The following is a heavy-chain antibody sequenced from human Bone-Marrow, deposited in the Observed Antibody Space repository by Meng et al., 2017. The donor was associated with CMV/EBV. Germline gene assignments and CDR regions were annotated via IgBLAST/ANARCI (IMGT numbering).Heavy chain of an antibody. CDR2: IIPILGIA. CDR1: GGTFSSYT. V-gene: IGHV1-69*02. Sequence: SVKVSCKASGGTFSSYTIGGVRQAPGQGLEWMGRIIPILGIANYAQKFQGRVTITADKSTSTAYMELGSLRSEDTAVYYCARWGYCSGGSCLDYWGQGTLVTVSS. J-gene: IGHJ4*02. D-gene: IGHD2-15*01. CDR3: ARWGYCSGGSCLDY.